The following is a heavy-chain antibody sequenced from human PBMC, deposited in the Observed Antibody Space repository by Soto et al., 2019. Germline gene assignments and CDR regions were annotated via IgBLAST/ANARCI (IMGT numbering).Heavy chain of an antibody. Sequence: LRLSCAASGFTFDDYAMHWVRQAPGKALGWVSGLSWNSAGTGYADSVKGRFTISRDNAKNSLYLQMNRLRAEDTALYYCVKSDTYYYDSSGYHYYYLDVWGQGTTVTVSS. J-gene: IGHJ6*02. D-gene: IGHD3-22*01. CDR1: GFTFDDYA. CDR3: VKSDTYYYDSSGYHYYYLDV. CDR2: LSWNSAGT. V-gene: IGHV3-9*01.